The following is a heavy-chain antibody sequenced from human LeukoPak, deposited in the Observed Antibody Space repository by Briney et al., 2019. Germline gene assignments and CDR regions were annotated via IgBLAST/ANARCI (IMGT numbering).Heavy chain of an antibody. CDR3: ARINSPEYYDFWSGYQHWFDP. CDR1: GYTFTSYG. Sequence: ASVKVSCKASGYTFTSYGISWVRQAPGQGLEWMGWISAYNGNTNYAQKLQGRVTMTTDTSTSTAYMELRSLRSDDTAVYYCARINSPEYYDFWSGYQHWFDPWGQGTLVTVSS. V-gene: IGHV1-18*01. D-gene: IGHD3-3*01. CDR2: ISAYNGNT. J-gene: IGHJ5*02.